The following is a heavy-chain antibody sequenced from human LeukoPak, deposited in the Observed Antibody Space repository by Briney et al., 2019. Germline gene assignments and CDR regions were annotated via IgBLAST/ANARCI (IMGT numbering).Heavy chain of an antibody. D-gene: IGHD3-10*01. CDR1: GGSFSGYY. J-gene: IGHJ6*03. Sequence: SETLSLTCAVYGGSFSGYYWSWIRQPPGKGLEGIGEINHSGSTNYNPSIKSRVTISVDPSKNQFSLKLSSVTAADTAVYYCARLSRPMVRGVRAYYYYYMDVWGKGTTVTISS. CDR2: INHSGST. V-gene: IGHV4-34*01. CDR3: ARLSRPMVRGVRAYYYYYMDV.